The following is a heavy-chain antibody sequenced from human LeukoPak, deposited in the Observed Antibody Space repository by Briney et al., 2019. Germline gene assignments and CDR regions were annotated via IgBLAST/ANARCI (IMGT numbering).Heavy chain of an antibody. CDR1: GFTFSDYY. D-gene: IGHD3-10*01. Sequence: GGSLRLSCAASGFTFSDYYMSWIRQAPGKGLEWVSYISSSGSTIYYADSVKGRFTLSRDNAKNSLSLQMNSLRAEDTALYYCARGGYYGSGSLSPVNYWGQGTLVTVSS. J-gene: IGHJ4*02. V-gene: IGHV3-11*01. CDR3: ARGGYYGSGSLSPVNY. CDR2: ISSSGSTI.